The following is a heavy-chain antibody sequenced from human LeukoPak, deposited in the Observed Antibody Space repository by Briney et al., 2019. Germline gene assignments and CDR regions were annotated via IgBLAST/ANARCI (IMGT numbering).Heavy chain of an antibody. CDR3: AKDQTGARTAQFDY. D-gene: IGHD6-6*01. V-gene: IGHV3-9*03. CDR2: SSWNSGSI. CDR1: GFNFDDYA. Sequence: GGSLRLSCAVSGFNFDDYAMHWVRQAPGKGLEWVSGSSWNSGSIGYADSVKGRFTISRDNAKNSLYLQMNSLRAEDMALYYCAKDQTGARTAQFDYWGQGTLVTVSS. J-gene: IGHJ4*02.